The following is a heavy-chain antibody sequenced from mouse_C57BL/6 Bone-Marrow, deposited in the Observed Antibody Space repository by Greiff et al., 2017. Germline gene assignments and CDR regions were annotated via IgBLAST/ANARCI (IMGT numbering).Heavy chain of an antibody. CDR1: GFTFSSYA. Sequence: EVQGVESGEGLVKPGGCLKLSCAASGFTFSSYAMSWVRQTPEKRLEWVAYISSGGDYIYYADTVKGRFTISRDNARNTLYLQMSSLKSEDTAMYYCTRVITTVEYWYFDVWGTGTTVTVSS. CDR3: TRVITTVEYWYFDV. J-gene: IGHJ1*03. D-gene: IGHD1-1*01. V-gene: IGHV5-9-1*02. CDR2: ISSGGDYI.